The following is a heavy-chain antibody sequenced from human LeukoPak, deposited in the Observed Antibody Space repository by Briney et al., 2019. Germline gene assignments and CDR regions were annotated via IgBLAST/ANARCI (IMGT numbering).Heavy chain of an antibody. J-gene: IGHJ4*02. Sequence: SETLSLTCTVSGDSITSHYWNWVRQPPGKGLEWMGYIYYTGITKYNPSLKSRVSMSVDTSKNQVFLRVNSVTAADTAVYHCARSVDYFDNTGPHMMFDYWGQGSQVTVSS. CDR2: IYYTGIT. V-gene: IGHV4-59*11. CDR1: GDSITSHY. CDR3: ARSVDYFDNTGPHMMFDY. D-gene: IGHD3-22*01.